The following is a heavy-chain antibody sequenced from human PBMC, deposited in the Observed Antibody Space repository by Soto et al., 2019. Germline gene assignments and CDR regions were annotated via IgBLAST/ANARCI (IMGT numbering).Heavy chain of an antibody. V-gene: IGHV4-59*01. CDR2: IYYSGST. CDR3: ARVHPGYCISTSCYFFDY. D-gene: IGHD2-2*01. Sequence: SETLSLTCTVSGGSISSYYWSWIRQPPGKGLEWIGYIYYSGSTNYNPSLKSRVTISVDTSKNQFSLKLSSVTAADTAVYYCARVHPGYCISTSCYFFDYWGQGTLVTVSS. J-gene: IGHJ4*02. CDR1: GGSISSYY.